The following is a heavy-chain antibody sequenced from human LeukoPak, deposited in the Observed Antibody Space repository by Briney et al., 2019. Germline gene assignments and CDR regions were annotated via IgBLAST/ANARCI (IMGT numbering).Heavy chain of an antibody. Sequence: GGSLRLSCAASGFTFSSYSMNWVRQAPGKGLEWVSSISSSSSYIYYADSVKGRFTISRDNAKNSLYLQMNSLRVEDTAVYYCARPYISAHSLSDWGQGTLVTVSS. CDR1: GFTFSSYS. CDR2: ISSSSSYI. J-gene: IGHJ4*02. CDR3: ARPYISAHSLSD. V-gene: IGHV3-21*01. D-gene: IGHD1-1*01.